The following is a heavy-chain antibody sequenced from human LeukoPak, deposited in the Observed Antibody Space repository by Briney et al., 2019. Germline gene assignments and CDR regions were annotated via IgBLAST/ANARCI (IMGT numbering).Heavy chain of an antibody. D-gene: IGHD4-17*01. Sequence: GGSLRLSCAASGFTLSSYAMHWVRQAPGKGLEWVAVISYDGSNKYYADSVKGRFTISRDNSKNTLYLQMNSLRAEDTALYYCARDRGYGDYVGWFDPWGQGTLVTVSS. J-gene: IGHJ5*02. V-gene: IGHV3-30*04. CDR3: ARDRGYGDYVGWFDP. CDR1: GFTLSSYA. CDR2: ISYDGSNK.